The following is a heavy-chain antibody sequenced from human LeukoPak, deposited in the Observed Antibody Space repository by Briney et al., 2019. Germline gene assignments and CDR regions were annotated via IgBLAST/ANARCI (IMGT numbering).Heavy chain of an antibody. CDR1: GGSFSGYY. J-gene: IGHJ5*02. D-gene: IGHD3-22*01. V-gene: IGHV4-34*01. CDR2: INHSGST. Sequence: SETLSLTCAVYGGSFSGYYWSWIRQPPGKGLGWIGEINHSGSTNYNPSLKSRVTISVDTSKNQFSLKLSSVTAADTAVYYCARGATIVVITPPTPLNWFDPWGQGTLVTVSS. CDR3: ARGATIVVITPPTPLNWFDP.